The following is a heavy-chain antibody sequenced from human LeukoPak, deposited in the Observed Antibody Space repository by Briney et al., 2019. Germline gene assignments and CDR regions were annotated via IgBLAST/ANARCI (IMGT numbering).Heavy chain of an antibody. V-gene: IGHV1-18*01. J-gene: IGHJ3*02. CDR1: GYTFTSYG. Sequence: ASVKVSCKXSGYTFTSYGISWVRQTPGQGLEWMGWISAYNGNTNYAQKLQGRVTMTTDTSTSTAYMELRSLRSDDTGVYYCAREEKYSGSYGHDAFDIWGQGTMVTVSS. CDR2: ISAYNGNT. CDR3: AREEKYSGSYGHDAFDI. D-gene: IGHD1-26*01.